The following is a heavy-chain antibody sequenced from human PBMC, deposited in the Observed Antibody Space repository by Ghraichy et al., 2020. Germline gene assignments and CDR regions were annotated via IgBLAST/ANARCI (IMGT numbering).Heavy chain of an antibody. Sequence: ASVKVSCKASGYTFTSYGFSWVRRAPGQGLEWMGWISAYNGNTNYAEEFQGRVTMTTDTSTSTAYVELRSLRSDDTAVYYCARDSFCGGDCYSSGFDYWGQGTLVTVSS. V-gene: IGHV1-18*04. CDR3: ARDSFCGGDCYSSGFDY. CDR2: ISAYNGNT. D-gene: IGHD2-21*02. CDR1: GYTFTSYG. J-gene: IGHJ4*02.